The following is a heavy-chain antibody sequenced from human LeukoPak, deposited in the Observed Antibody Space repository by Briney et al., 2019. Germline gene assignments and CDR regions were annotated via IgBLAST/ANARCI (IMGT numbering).Heavy chain of an antibody. V-gene: IGHV4-61*05. CDR3: AKYGNSGWVIDN. D-gene: IGHD6-19*01. Sequence: SETLSLTCTVSGGSIYSYNYYWGWIRQPPGKGLEYIGYIYYTGGTNYNPSLKSRVTISVDTSKNQFSLKLSSVTAADTAVYFCAKYGNSGWVIDNWGQGTLVTVSS. CDR1: GGSIYSYNYY. CDR2: IYYTGGT. J-gene: IGHJ4*02.